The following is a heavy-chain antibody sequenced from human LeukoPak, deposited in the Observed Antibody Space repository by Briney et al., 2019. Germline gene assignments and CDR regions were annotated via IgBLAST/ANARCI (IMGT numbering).Heavy chain of an antibody. V-gene: IGHV4-59*01. CDR3: ARGAEGYYYYGMDV. J-gene: IGHJ6*02. CDR2: IYYSGST. Sequence: SETLSLTCTVSGGSISSYYWSWIRQPPGKGLEWIGYIYYSGSTNYNPSLKSRVTISVDTSKNQFSLKLSSVTAADTAVHYCARGAEGYYYYGMDVWGQGTTVTVSS. D-gene: IGHD1-26*01. CDR1: GGSISSYY.